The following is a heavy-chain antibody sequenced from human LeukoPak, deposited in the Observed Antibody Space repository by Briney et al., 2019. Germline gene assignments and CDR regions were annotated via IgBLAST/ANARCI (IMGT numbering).Heavy chain of an antibody. J-gene: IGHJ4*02. Sequence: PGGSLRLSCAASGFTFSSYEMNWVRQAPGKGLEWVSYISSSGSTINYADSVKGRFTISRDNAKNSLYLQMNSLRVEDTAVYYCEKDVYLGAFDWWGQGTLVTVSS. D-gene: IGHD7-27*01. CDR3: EKDVYLGAFDW. CDR1: GFTFSSYE. V-gene: IGHV3-48*03. CDR2: ISSSGSTI.